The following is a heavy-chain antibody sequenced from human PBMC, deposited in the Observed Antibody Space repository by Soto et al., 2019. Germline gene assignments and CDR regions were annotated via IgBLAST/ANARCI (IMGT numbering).Heavy chain of an antibody. V-gene: IGHV5-51*03. D-gene: IGHD6-13*01. Sequence: EVQLVQSGAEVKKPGESLKISCKGSGYSFTSYWIGWVRQMPGKGLEWMGIIYPGDSDTRYSPSFQGQVTISADKSSSTAYLQGSSLKASDTAMYYCARPRSCSRNYYGMDVWGQGTTVTVSS. CDR3: ARPRSCSRNYYGMDV. J-gene: IGHJ6*02. CDR1: GYSFTSYW. CDR2: IYPGDSDT.